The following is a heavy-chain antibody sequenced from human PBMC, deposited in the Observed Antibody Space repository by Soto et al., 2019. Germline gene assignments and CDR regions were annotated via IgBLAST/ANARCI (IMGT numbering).Heavy chain of an antibody. CDR3: ARERPDGRRLDP. D-gene: IGHD6-6*01. CDR1: ACSISSGDYY. CDR2: IYYSGSA. Sequence: QVQLQEPGPGLVKPAQTLSLTCTVSACSISSGDYYWSWIRQPPGKGLEWIVYIYYSGSAYYNPSLKSRVTISVDKSKNQCSLKLSSVTAADTAVYYCARERPDGRRLDPWRQGTLVTVSS. J-gene: IGHJ5*02. V-gene: IGHV4-30-4*01.